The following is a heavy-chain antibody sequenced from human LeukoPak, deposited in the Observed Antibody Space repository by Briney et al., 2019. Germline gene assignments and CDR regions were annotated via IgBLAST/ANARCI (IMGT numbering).Heavy chain of an antibody. J-gene: IGHJ3*02. CDR1: GFTFSSYA. Sequence: PGRSLRLSCAASGFTFSSYAMHWVRQAPGKGLEWVAVISYDGSNKYYADSVKGRFTISRDNSKNTLYLQMNSLRAEDTALYYCARGFNGWNYGDAFDIWGQGTMVTVSS. CDR3: ARGFNGWNYGDAFDI. V-gene: IGHV3-30*04. D-gene: IGHD1-7*01. CDR2: ISYDGSNK.